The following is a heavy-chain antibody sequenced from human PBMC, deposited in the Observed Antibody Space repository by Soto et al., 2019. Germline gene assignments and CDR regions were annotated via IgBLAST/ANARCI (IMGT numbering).Heavy chain of an antibody. CDR1: GYTFTSYD. J-gene: IGHJ3*02. D-gene: IGHD3-10*01. Sequence: ASVKVSCKASGYTFTSYDINWVRQATGQGLEWMGWMNPNSGNTGYAQKFQGRVTMTRNTSISTAYMELSSLRSEDTAVYYCARDLGYGSGSYYNTVNAFDIWGQGIMVTVSS. V-gene: IGHV1-8*01. CDR3: ARDLGYGSGSYYNTVNAFDI. CDR2: MNPNSGNT.